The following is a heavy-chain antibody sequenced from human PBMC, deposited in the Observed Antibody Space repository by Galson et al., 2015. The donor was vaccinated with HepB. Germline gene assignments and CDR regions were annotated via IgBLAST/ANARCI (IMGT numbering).Heavy chain of an antibody. CDR3: AVAGGGIQLWSYEPLDY. V-gene: IGHV3-33*01. Sequence: SLRLSCAASGFTFSSYGMHWVRQAPGKGLEWVAVIWYDGSNKYYADSVKGRFTISRDNSKNTLYLQMNSLRAEDTAVYYCAVAGGGIQLWSYEPLDYWGQGTLVTVSS. CDR1: GFTFSSYG. CDR2: IWYDGSNK. D-gene: IGHD5-18*01. J-gene: IGHJ4*02.